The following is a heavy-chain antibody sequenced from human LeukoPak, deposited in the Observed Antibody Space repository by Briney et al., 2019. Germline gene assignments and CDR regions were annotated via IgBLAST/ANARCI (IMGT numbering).Heavy chain of an antibody. CDR3: TGAMVRGGTAEFDY. D-gene: IGHD3-10*01. CDR1: GFTVSGNY. CDR2: IYIDGST. J-gene: IGHJ4*02. V-gene: IGHV3-53*01. Sequence: GGSLRLSCAASGFTVSGNYMTWVRQAPRKGLESVSVIYIDGSTYYADTVKGRFTITRNNTKNTLNLKMNSQRAEDTAVYYCTGAMVRGGTAEFDYWGRGTLVTVSS.